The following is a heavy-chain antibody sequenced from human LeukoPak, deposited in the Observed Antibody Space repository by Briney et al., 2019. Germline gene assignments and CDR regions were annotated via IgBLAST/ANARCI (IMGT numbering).Heavy chain of an antibody. CDR1: GGSISSSSYY. D-gene: IGHD2-2*01. CDR3: ARPQGFQLLDFEY. Sequence: SETLSLTCTVSGGSISSSSYYWGWIRQPPGKGLEWIGSIYYSVSTYYNPSRKSRDTISVDTSKSQFSLKLSSVTAADTAVYYCARPQGFQLLDFEYWGQGTLVTVSS. V-gene: IGHV4-39*01. J-gene: IGHJ4*02. CDR2: IYYSVST.